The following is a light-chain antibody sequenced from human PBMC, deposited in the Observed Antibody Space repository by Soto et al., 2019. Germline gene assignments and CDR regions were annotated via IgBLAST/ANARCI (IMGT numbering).Light chain of an antibody. CDR1: QSVSTSN. CDR3: QQRSNWPPT. Sequence: EIVLTQSPGTLSLSPGERATLSCRASQSVSTSNLAWYQQKPGQAPRLLIYDASYRAAGIPARFSGSGSGTDFTLTVSSLEAEDFALYYCQQRSNWPPTFGQGTRLEIK. J-gene: IGKJ5*01. CDR2: DAS. V-gene: IGKV3D-20*02.